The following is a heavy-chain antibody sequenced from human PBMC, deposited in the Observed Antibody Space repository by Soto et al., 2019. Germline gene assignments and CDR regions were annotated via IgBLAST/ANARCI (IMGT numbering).Heavy chain of an antibody. CDR2: ISAYNGNT. CDR1: GYTFTSYG. V-gene: IGHV1-18*01. J-gene: IGHJ4*02. CDR3: ARELSYCTNGVCYLNY. D-gene: IGHD2-8*01. Sequence: GASVKVSCKASGYTFTSYGISWVRQAPGQGLEWMGWISAYNGNTNYAQKLQGRVTMTTDTSTSTAYMELRSLRSDDTAVYYCARELSYCTNGVCYLNYWGQGTLVTVSS.